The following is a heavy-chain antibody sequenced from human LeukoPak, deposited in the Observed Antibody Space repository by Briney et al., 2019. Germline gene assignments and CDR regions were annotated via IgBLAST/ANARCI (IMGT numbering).Heavy chain of an antibody. CDR1: GGSISSHY. CDR3: ARGGWELPYYFDY. D-gene: IGHD1-26*01. J-gene: IGHJ4*02. CDR2: IYYSGST. V-gene: IGHV4-59*11. Sequence: SETLSLTCTVSGGSISSHYWSWIRQPPGKGLEWIGYIYYSGSTNYNPSLKSRVTISVDTSKNQFSLKLSSVTAVDTAVYYCARGGWELPYYFDYWSQGTLVTVSS.